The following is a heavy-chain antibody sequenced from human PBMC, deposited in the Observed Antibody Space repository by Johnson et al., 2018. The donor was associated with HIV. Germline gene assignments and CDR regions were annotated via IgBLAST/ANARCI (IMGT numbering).Heavy chain of an antibody. CDR3: SRARVGYSFAGWGTDAFDI. V-gene: IGHV3-11*01. D-gene: IGHD5-18*01. J-gene: IGHJ3*02. Sequence: QVQLVESGGGLVKPGGSLRLSCAASGFTFSDYYMTWIRQAPGKGLEWVSYIRSSGSTMDYADSVNGRFTISRDNAKNSLYLQLNSLRAEDTAVYYCSRARVGYSFAGWGTDAFDIWGQGTMVTVSS. CDR2: IRSSGSTM. CDR1: GFTFSDYY.